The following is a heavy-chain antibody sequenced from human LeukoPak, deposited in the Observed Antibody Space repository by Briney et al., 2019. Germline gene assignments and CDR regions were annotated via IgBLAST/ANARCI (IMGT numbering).Heavy chain of an antibody. D-gene: IGHD3-22*01. Sequence: GSSVKVSCKASGGTFSSYAISWVRQAPGQGLEWMGGIIPIFGTANYAQKFQGRVTMTRDTSTSTVYMELSSLRSEDTAVYYCAREIGNYDSSGYPDDAFDIWGQGTMVTVSS. CDR2: IIPIFGTA. CDR3: AREIGNYDSSGYPDDAFDI. V-gene: IGHV1-69*05. CDR1: GGTFSSYA. J-gene: IGHJ3*02.